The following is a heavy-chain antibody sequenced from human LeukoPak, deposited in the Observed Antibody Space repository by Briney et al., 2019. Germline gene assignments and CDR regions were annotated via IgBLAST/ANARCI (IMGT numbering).Heavy chain of an antibody. CDR3: AKGRYSSSLYYMDV. D-gene: IGHD6-13*01. V-gene: IGHV3-30*02. Sequence: PGGSLRLSCAASGFTFSSYGMHWVRQAPGKGLEWVAFIRYDGSNKYYADSVKGRFTISRDNSKNTLYLQMNSLRAEDTAVYYYAKGRYSSSLYYMDVWGKGTTVTVSS. J-gene: IGHJ6*03. CDR1: GFTFSSYG. CDR2: IRYDGSNK.